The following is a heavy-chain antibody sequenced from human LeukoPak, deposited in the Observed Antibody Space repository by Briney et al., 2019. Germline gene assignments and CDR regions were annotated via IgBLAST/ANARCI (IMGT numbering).Heavy chain of an antibody. CDR3: ARVPNDYGDFFDY. CDR1: GFTFSSYG. J-gene: IGHJ4*02. V-gene: IGHV3-30*02. Sequence: GGSLRLSCAASGFTFSSYGMHWVRQAPGKGLEWVAFIRYDGSNKYYADSVKGRFTISRDNSKNTLYLHVNSLRAEDTAVYYCARVPNDYGDFFDYWGQGTLVTVSS. D-gene: IGHD4-17*01. CDR2: IRYDGSNK.